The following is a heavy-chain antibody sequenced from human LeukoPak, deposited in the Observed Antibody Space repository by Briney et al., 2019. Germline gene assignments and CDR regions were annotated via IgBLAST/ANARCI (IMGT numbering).Heavy chain of an antibody. V-gene: IGHV4-59*01. CDR3: ARVGYSGSYYGSDAFDI. CDR2: IYYSGST. Sequence: PSETLSLTCTVSGGSISSYYWSWIRQPPGKGLEWIGYIYYSGSTNYNPSLKSRVTISVDTSKNQFSLKLSSVTAADTAVYYCARVGYSGSYYGSDAFDIWGQGTTVTVSS. CDR1: GGSISSYY. D-gene: IGHD1-26*01. J-gene: IGHJ3*02.